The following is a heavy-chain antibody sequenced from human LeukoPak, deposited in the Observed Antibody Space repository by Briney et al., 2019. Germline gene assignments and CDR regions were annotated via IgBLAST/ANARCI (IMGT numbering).Heavy chain of an antibody. V-gene: IGHV3-30*18. Sequence: GGSLRLSCAASRFTFSIFGMHWVRQAPGKGLEWIAVISSDGTNKYYADSVRGRFTISRDNSKDTLYLQMNSLRAEDTAVYYCAKGIYSSGWSYFDYWGHGTLVTVSS. CDR3: AKGIYSSGWSYFDY. J-gene: IGHJ4*01. CDR1: RFTFSIFG. D-gene: IGHD6-19*01. CDR2: ISSDGTNK.